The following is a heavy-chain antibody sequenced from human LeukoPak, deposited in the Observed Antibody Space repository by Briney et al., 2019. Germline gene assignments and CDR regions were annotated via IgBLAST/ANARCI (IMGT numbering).Heavy chain of an antibody. CDR2: INHSGST. CDR3: ARQRRRYSSGWPFDY. V-gene: IGHV4-34*01. D-gene: IGHD6-19*01. CDR1: GGSFSGYY. Sequence: PSETLSLTCAVFGGSFSGYYWYWIRQPPGKGLEWIGEINHSGSTNYNPSLKSRVTISVDTSKNQFSLKLSSVTAADTAVYYCARQRRRYSSGWPFDYWGQGTLVTVSS. J-gene: IGHJ4*02.